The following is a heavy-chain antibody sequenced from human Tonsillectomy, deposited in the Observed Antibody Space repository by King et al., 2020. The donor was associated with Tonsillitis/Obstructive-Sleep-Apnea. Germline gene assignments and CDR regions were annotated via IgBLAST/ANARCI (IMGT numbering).Heavy chain of an antibody. D-gene: IGHD4-17*01. V-gene: IGHV4-59*08. CDR1: GGSISSYY. CDR3: ARTWGGDFYFDY. CDR2: IYYSGST. J-gene: IGHJ4*02. Sequence: QLQESGPGLAKPSETLSLTCTVSGGSISSYYWSWIRQPPGKGLEWIGYIYYSGSTNYNPSLKSRVTISVDTSKNQFSLKLSSVTAADTAVYYCARTWGGDFYFDYWGQGTLVTVSS.